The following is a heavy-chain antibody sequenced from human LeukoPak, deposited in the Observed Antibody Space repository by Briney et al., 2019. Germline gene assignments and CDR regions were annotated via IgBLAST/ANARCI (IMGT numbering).Heavy chain of an antibody. Sequence: GGSLRLSCTASGFTFGDSAMSWVRQAPGKGLEWVGFIRNKAYGGTTEYAASVKGRFTISRDDSKSIAYLQMSSLKTEDTAVYYCTNNLYSGNDYDGYWGQGTLVTVSS. CDR3: TNNLYSGNDYDGY. CDR2: IRNKAYGGTT. J-gene: IGHJ4*02. V-gene: IGHV3-49*04. CDR1: GFTFGDSA. D-gene: IGHD5-12*01.